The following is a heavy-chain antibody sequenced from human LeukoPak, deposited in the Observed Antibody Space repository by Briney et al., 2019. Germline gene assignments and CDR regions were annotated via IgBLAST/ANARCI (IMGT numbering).Heavy chain of an antibody. CDR3: ARAWAAAGPCDY. D-gene: IGHD6-13*01. CDR1: GGSISSYY. CDR2: IYYSGST. V-gene: IGHV4-59*01. J-gene: IGHJ4*02. Sequence: SETLSLTCTVSGGSISSYYWNWIRQPPGKGLEWIGYIYYSGSTNYNPSLKSRVTISVDTSKNQFSLKLSSVTAADTAVYYCARAWAAAGPCDYWGQGTLVTVSS.